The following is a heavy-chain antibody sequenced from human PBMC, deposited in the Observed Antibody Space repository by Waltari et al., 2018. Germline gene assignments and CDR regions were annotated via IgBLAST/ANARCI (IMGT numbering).Heavy chain of an antibody. CDR1: GGSISSYF. CDR2: IYYSGST. CDR3: ARVGGSDAFDI. Sequence: QVQLQESGPGLVKPSDTLSLTCTVSGGSISSYFWSWIRQPPGKGLEWIGYIYYSGSTNYNPSLKSRVTISVDTSKNQFSLKLSSVTAADTAVYYCARVGGSDAFDIWGQGTMVTVSS. D-gene: IGHD3-16*01. V-gene: IGHV4-59*01. J-gene: IGHJ3*02.